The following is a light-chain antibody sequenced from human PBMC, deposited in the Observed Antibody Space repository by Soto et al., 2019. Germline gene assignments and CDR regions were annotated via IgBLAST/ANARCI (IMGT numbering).Light chain of an antibody. CDR1: QSTSTW. CDR2: KAS. Sequence: DIQMTQSPSTLSASVGDRVTITCRASQSTSTWLAWYQHKPGKAPNLLIYKASSLESGVPSRFSGSGSGTEFTLTISSLQLDDVATYYCQQYGRYRTFGQGTKVEIK. J-gene: IGKJ1*01. CDR3: QQYGRYRT. V-gene: IGKV1-5*03.